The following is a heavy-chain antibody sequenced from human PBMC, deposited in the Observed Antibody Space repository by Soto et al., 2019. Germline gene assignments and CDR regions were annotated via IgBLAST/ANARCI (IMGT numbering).Heavy chain of an antibody. V-gene: IGHV1-69*13. CDR3: RGYCSSTSCYAGSRVYYYGMDV. CDR2: IIPIFGTA. J-gene: IGHJ6*02. Sequence: ASVKVSCKASGGTFSSYAISWVRQAPGQGLEWMGGIIPIFGTANYAQKFQGRVTFTADESTSTAYMERSSLGSEDTAVYYCRGYCSSTSCYAGSRVYYYGMDVWGQGTTVTVSS. CDR1: GGTFSSYA. D-gene: IGHD2-2*01.